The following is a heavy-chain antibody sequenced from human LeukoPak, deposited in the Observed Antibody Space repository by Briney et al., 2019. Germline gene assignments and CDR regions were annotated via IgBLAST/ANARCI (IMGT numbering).Heavy chain of an antibody. CDR1: GYTFTGYY. CDR2: INPNSGGT. D-gene: IGHD2-2*01. J-gene: IGHJ5*02. Sequence: GAPVKVSCKASGYTFTGYYMHWVRQAPGQGLEWMGWINPNSGGTNYAQKFQGRVTMTRDTSISTAYMELSRLRSDDTAVYYCARDRYCSSTSCYGEFDPWGQGTLVTVSS. CDR3: ARDRYCSSTSCYGEFDP. V-gene: IGHV1-2*02.